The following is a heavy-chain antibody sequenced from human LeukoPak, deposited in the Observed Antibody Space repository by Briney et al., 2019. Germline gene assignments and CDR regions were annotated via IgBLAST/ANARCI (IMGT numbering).Heavy chain of an antibody. J-gene: IGHJ4*02. CDR2: IGTAGDT. V-gene: IGHV3-13*01. Sequence: GGSLRLSCAASGFTFKTYDMHWVRQPTGKGLEWVSGIGTAGDTYYRGSVKGLFSISRNNAKNSFYLQMNSLRAEDTAVYYCARGSTLGNWGQGTLVTVSS. CDR1: GFTFKTYD. D-gene: IGHD6-6*01. CDR3: ARGSTLGN.